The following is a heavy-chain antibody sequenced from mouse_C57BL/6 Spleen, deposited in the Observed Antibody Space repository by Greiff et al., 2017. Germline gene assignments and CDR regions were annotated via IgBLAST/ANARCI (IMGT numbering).Heavy chain of an antibody. J-gene: IGHJ4*01. Sequence: QVQLQQPGAELVRPGTSVKLSCKASGYTFTSYWMHWVKPRPGQGLEWIGVIDPSDSYTNYNQKFKGKATLTVDPSSSTAYMQLSSLTSEDSAVYYCARKADSSGTYYAMDYWGQGTSVTVSS. D-gene: IGHD3-2*02. CDR3: ARKADSSGTYYAMDY. CDR1: GYTFTSYW. V-gene: IGHV1-59*01. CDR2: IDPSDSYT.